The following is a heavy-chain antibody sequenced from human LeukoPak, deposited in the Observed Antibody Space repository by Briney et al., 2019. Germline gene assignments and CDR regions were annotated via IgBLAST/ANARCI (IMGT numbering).Heavy chain of an antibody. D-gene: IGHD6-13*01. J-gene: IGHJ4*02. V-gene: IGHV3-7*01. Sequence: SGGSLRLSCAASGFTFSSYWMSWVRQAPGEGLEWVANIKQDESEKYYVDSVRGRFTISRDNAKNSLYPQMNSLRAEDTAIYYCARDWITYSTRWYVSAFDYWGQGTLVTVSS. CDR3: ARDWITYSTRWYVSAFDY. CDR2: IKQDESEK. CDR1: GFTFSSYW.